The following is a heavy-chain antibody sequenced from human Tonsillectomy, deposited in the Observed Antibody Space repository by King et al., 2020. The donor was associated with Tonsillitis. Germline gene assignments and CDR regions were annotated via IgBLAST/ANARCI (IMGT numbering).Heavy chain of an antibody. V-gene: IGHV4-39*07. CDR2: IYYSGST. CDR1: GGSIRSSTYY. Sequence: QLQESGPGLVKPSETLSLTCTVSGGSIRSSTYYWGWIRQPPGKGLEWIGNIYYSGSTYYNPSLKSRVTISVDTSKNQFSLKLSSVTAADTAVYYCAIPTYSYDSSGPGHWFDPWGQGTLVTVSS. CDR3: AIPTYSYDSSGPGHWFDP. D-gene: IGHD3-22*01. J-gene: IGHJ5*02.